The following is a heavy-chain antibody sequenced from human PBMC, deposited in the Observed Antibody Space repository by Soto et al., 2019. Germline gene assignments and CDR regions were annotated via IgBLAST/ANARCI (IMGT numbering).Heavy chain of an antibody. V-gene: IGHV3-30*18. D-gene: IGHD3-10*01. CDR3: AKDLGSPAGYYYYGMDV. CDR2: ISYDGSNK. Sequence: QVQLVESGGGVVQPGRSLRLSCAASGFTFSSYGMHWVRQAPGKGLEWVAVISYDGSNKYYADSVKGRFTISRDNSENTLYLQMNSLRAEDTAVYYCAKDLGSPAGYYYYGMDVWGQGTTVTVSS. J-gene: IGHJ6*02. CDR1: GFTFSSYG.